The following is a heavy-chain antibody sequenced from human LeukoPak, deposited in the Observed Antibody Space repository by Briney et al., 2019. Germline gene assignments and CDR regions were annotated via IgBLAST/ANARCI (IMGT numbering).Heavy chain of an antibody. J-gene: IGHJ6*03. CDR3: ASGRASRYYYYYMDV. Sequence: GASVKVSCKASGYAFTSYDINWVRQATGQGLEWMGWMNPNSGNTGYAQKFQGRVAMTRDTSISTAYMELSRLRSDDTAVYYCASGRASRYYYYYMDVWGKGTTVTVSS. CDR2: MNPNSGNT. D-gene: IGHD3-9*01. V-gene: IGHV1-8*02. CDR1: GYAFTSYD.